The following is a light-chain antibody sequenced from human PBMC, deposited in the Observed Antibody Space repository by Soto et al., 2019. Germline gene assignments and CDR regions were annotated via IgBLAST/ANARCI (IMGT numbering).Light chain of an antibody. CDR2: EVT. J-gene: IGLJ1*01. CDR3: SSYTSSNTLV. Sequence: QSALTQPASVSGSPGQSITISCTGGSSDIGGYSYVSWFQQHPGKAPKLMIYEVTNRPSGVSNRFSGSKSGSTASLTISGLQAEDEADYYCSSYTSSNTLVFGTGTKVTVL. V-gene: IGLV2-14*01. CDR1: SSDIGGYSY.